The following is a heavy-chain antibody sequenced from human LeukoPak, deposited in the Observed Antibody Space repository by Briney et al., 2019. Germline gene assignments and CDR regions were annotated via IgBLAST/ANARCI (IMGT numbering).Heavy chain of an antibody. V-gene: IGHV4-61*01. CDR2: IYYSGST. CDR1: GGSISTYNYY. Sequence: SETLSLTCSVSGGSISTYNYYWGWIRQPPGKGLEWIGYIYYSGSTNYNPSLKSRVTISVDTSKNQFSLKLSSVTAADTAVYYCAREAWIAGRYYDFWSDYHYYMDVWGKGTTVTVSS. D-gene: IGHD3-3*01. CDR3: AREAWIAGRYYDFWSDYHYYMDV. J-gene: IGHJ6*03.